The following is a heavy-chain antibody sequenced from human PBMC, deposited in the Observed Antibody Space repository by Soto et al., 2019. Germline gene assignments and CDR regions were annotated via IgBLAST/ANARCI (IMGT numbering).Heavy chain of an antibody. J-gene: IGHJ4*02. CDR1: GCSFTDFG. Sequence: SVKVSFRASGCSFTDFGIHWVRQATGQRLEWLGWIISVNDKTLYSPKFQGRLAITRDTSANTAYMDLYSLRSEDSAVYYCARGRRSCTGNNCYTDFDFWGQASLVTVSS. V-gene: IGHV1-3*01. CDR2: IISVNDKT. D-gene: IGHD2-2*02. CDR3: ARGRRSCTGNNCYTDFDF.